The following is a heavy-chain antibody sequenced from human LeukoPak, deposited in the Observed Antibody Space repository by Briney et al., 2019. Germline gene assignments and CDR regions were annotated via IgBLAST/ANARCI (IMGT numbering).Heavy chain of an antibody. CDR1: EFTFNRYW. J-gene: IGHJ4*02. CDR3: ARKGGYGLDFDY. Sequence: PGGSLRLSCAASEFTFNRYWMSWVRQAPGKGLEWVSYISSSGSTIYYAEFVKGRFTISRDNAKNSLYLQMNSLRAEDTAVYYCARKGGYGLDFDYWGQGTLVTVSS. V-gene: IGHV3-48*03. D-gene: IGHD5-18*01. CDR2: ISSSGSTI.